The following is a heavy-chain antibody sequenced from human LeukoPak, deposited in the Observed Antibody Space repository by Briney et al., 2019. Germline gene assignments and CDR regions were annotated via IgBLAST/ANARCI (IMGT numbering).Heavy chain of an antibody. CDR3: AREDDSWGPNNLDL. D-gene: IGHD7-27*01. V-gene: IGHV3-48*02. CDR1: AFTFSDYS. CDR2: IDTSSSTM. Sequence: GGSLRLSCAASAFTFSDYSMNWVRQAPGKGLEWISYIDTSSSTMYYADSVMGRFSISRDNAKESLYLQMNSLRDEDTAVYYCAREDDSWGPNNLDLWGQGTMVTVSS. J-gene: IGHJ3*01.